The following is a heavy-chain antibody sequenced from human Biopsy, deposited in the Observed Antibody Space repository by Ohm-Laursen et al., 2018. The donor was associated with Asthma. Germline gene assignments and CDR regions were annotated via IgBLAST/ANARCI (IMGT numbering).Heavy chain of an antibody. Sequence: SVKASCKSLGGTFNTYVIGWARQAPGQGLEWMGGINSVFGTTTYPQKSQDRVTITADDSTSTVYMELSSLRSEDTAVYYCARKAGSCISRTCYSLDFWGQGTLVTVSS. V-gene: IGHV1-69*13. J-gene: IGHJ4*02. CDR3: ARKAGSCISRTCYSLDF. D-gene: IGHD2-2*01. CDR2: INSVFGTT. CDR1: GGTFNTYV.